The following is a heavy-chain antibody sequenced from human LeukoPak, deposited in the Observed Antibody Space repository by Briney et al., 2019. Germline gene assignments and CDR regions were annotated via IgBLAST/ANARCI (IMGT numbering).Heavy chain of an antibody. D-gene: IGHD2-21*01. CDR1: GGSISSSSYY. CDR2: IYYSGST. J-gene: IGHJ4*02. Sequence: SKTLSLTCTVSGGSISSSSYYWGWIRQPPGKGLEWIGSIYYSGSTYYNPSLKSRVTISVDTSKNQFSLKLSSVTAADTAVCYCARVFPIPSYFDYWAQGTLVTVSS. V-gene: IGHV4-39*07. CDR3: ARVFPIPSYFDY.